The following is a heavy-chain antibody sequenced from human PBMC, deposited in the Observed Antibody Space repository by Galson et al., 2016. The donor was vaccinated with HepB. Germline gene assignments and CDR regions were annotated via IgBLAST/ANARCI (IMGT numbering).Heavy chain of an antibody. Sequence: SLRLSCATPGFSFSAYSINWVRQAPGRGLEWVSSISSRSAYIYYADSVKGRFSISRDDAKNSLYLQMNSLRAEDTAVYYCARETSEAFDFWGQGTMVTVSS. CDR3: ARETSEAFDF. V-gene: IGHV3-21*01. CDR2: ISSRSAYI. J-gene: IGHJ3*01. CDR1: GFSFSAYS.